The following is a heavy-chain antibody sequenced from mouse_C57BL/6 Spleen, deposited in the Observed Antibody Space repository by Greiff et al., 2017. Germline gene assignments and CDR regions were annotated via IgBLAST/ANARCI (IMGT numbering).Heavy chain of an antibody. Sequence: VQLQQPGAELVKPGASVKLSCKASGYTFTSYWMHWVKQRPGQGLEWIGMFHPNSGSTNYNEKFKSKATLTVDKSSSTAYMQLSSLTSEDSAVYYCARSPTVVAPYAMDYWGQGTSVTVSS. CDR1: GYTFTSYW. J-gene: IGHJ4*01. D-gene: IGHD1-1*01. V-gene: IGHV1-64*01. CDR3: ARSPTVVAPYAMDY. CDR2: FHPNSGST.